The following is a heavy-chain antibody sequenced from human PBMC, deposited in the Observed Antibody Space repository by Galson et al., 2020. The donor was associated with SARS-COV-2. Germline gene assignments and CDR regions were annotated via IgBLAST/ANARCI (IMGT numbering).Heavy chain of an antibody. D-gene: IGHD3-10*01. CDR3: ARIKVVWELLGYYYYYGMDV. CDR2: IDWDDDK. Sequence: SGPTLVKPTQTLTLTCTFSGFSLSTSGMCVSWIRQPPGKALEWLALIDWDDDKYYSTSLKTRLTISKDTSKNQVVLTMTNMDPVDTATYYCARIKVVWELLGYYYYYGMDVWGQGTTVTVSS. CDR1: GFSLSTSGMC. V-gene: IGHV2-70*01. J-gene: IGHJ6*02.